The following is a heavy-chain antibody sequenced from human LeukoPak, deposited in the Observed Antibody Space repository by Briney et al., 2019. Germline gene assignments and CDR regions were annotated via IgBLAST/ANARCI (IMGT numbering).Heavy chain of an antibody. CDR3: ARAPLGYYDSSGYFDY. CDR1: GGSISCYY. J-gene: IGHJ4*02. D-gene: IGHD3-22*01. Sequence: SETLSLTCTVSGGSISCYYWSWIRQPAGKGLEWIGRIYTSGSTNYNPSLKSRVTMSVDTSKNQFSLKLSSVTAADTAVYYCARAPLGYYDSSGYFDYWGQGTLVTVSS. CDR2: IYTSGST. V-gene: IGHV4-4*07.